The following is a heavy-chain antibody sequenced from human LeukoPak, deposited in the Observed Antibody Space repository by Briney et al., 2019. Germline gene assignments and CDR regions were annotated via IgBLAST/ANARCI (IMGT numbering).Heavy chain of an antibody. CDR2: ISTYNYNT. J-gene: IGHJ4*02. CDR1: GYTFTGYY. V-gene: IGHV1/OR15-2*02. Sequence: ASVKVSCKASGYTFTGYYMHWVRQAPGQRLEWMGWISTYNYNTNYAQKFRGRVTLTKDTSTSTVYMELRSLRSDDTAIYYCARQVDTTMALPDYWGQGTLVTVSS. CDR3: ARQVDTTMALPDY. D-gene: IGHD5-18*01.